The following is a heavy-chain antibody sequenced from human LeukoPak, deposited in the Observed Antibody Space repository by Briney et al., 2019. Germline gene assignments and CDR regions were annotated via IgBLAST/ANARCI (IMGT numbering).Heavy chain of an antibody. CDR1: GGSVSSGSYY. J-gene: IGHJ6*02. CDR2: IYYSGST. CDR3: ARDSLITAAGLVGMDV. D-gene: IGHD6-13*01. V-gene: IGHV4-61*01. Sequence: PSETLSLTCTVSGGSVSSGSYYCSWIRQPPGKGLEWIGYIYYSGSTKYNPSLKSRVTISVDTTKNQFSLKLSSVTAADTAVYYCARDSLITAAGLVGMDVWGQGTTVTVSS.